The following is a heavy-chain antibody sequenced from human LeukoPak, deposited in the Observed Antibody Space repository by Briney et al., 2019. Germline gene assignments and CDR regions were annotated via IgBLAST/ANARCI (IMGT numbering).Heavy chain of an antibody. J-gene: IGHJ4*02. Sequence: GGSLRLSCTASGFTISGHWIHWVRQPPGIGLVWVSRINERGTDSMYAESVKGRFTISRDNAKNTVYLQMNSLRAEDTAVYYCVRDETLWTLDWWGQGTLVSVSS. CDR1: GFTISGHW. V-gene: IGHV3-74*03. D-gene: IGHD1-1*01. CDR3: VRDETLWTLDW. CDR2: INERGTDS.